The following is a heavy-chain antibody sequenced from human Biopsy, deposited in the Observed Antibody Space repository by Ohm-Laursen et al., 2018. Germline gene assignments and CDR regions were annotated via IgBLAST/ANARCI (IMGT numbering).Heavy chain of an antibody. CDR2: FAPENGKT. D-gene: IGHD5-12*01. CDR3: ARADMVTTIVDY. V-gene: IGHV1-24*01. Sequence: ASVKVSCKVSGYTLTALSMHWVRQAPGRGLEWMGGFAPENGKTIYAQKFQGRITMTEDTSTDTAYMELSSLRSEDTAVYYCARADMVTTIVDYWGQGTLVTVSS. J-gene: IGHJ4*02. CDR1: GYTLTALS.